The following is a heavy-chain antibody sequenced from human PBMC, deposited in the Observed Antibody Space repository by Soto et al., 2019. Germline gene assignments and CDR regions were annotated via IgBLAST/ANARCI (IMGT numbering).Heavy chain of an antibody. Sequence: QMQLVESGGGVVQPGGSLRLSCAASGFTFNYYPMHWVRQAPGKGLEWVAVVSFDGSNKYYADSVKGRFTISKANSKNTLYLHMNSLRREDAAVYYCARLPGPLVAVLYIYPLDGREAMSDVDVWGQGTTVTVSS. CDR3: ARLPGPLVAVLYIYPLDGREAMSDVDV. CDR2: VSFDGSNK. V-gene: IGHV3-30-3*01. CDR1: GFTFNYYP. J-gene: IGHJ6*02. D-gene: IGHD6-19*01.